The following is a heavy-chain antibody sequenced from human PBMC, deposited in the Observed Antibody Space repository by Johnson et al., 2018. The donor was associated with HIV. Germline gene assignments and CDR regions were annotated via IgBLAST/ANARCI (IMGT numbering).Heavy chain of an antibody. D-gene: IGHD3-10*01. CDR3: AIGRGEFPRHAFDI. CDR1: GFIFRDYY. Sequence: QVQLVESGGGLVKPGGSLRLSCTVSGFIFRDYYMSWMRQAPGKGLEWVSYISSSGKSTNYADSVKGRFTISRDNSKNTLYLQMNSLRADDTAVYCCAIGRGEFPRHAFDIWGQGTMVTVSS. CDR2: ISSSGKST. V-gene: IGHV3-11*06. J-gene: IGHJ3*02.